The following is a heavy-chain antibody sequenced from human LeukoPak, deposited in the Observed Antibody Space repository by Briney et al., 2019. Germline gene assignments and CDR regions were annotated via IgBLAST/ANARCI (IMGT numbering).Heavy chain of an antibody. CDR3: ATGPIAPWIQLWSFDY. CDR2: IRSKANSYAT. CDR1: GFTFSGSA. Sequence: GGSLRLSCAASGFTFSGSAMHWVRQASGKGLEWVGRIRSKANSYATAYAASVKGRFTISRDNSKNTLYLQMNSLRAEDTAVYYCATGPIAPWIQLWSFDYWGQGTLVTVSS. J-gene: IGHJ4*02. V-gene: IGHV3-73*01. D-gene: IGHD5-18*01.